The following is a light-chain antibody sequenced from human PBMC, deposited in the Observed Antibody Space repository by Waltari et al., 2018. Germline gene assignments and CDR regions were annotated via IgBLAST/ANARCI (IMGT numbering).Light chain of an antibody. CDR3: QQYYSTPIT. CDR2: WAS. J-gene: IGKJ5*01. V-gene: IGKV4-1*01. CDR1: QSVLYSSNNKNY. Sequence: DIVMTQSPDSLAVSLGEWATINRKSSQSVLYSSNNKNYLTWYQQKPGQPPKLLIYWASTRESGVPDRFSGSGSGTDFTLTISSLQAEDVAVYYCQQYYSTPITFGQGTRLEIK.